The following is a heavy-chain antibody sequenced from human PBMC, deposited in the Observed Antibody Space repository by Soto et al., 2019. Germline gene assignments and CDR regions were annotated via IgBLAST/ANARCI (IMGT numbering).Heavy chain of an antibody. Sequence: EVQLLESGGGLVQPGGSLRLSCAASGFTFSSYAMSWVRQAPGKGLEWVSAISGSGGSTYYADSVKGRFTISRDNSKNTLYLQMNSLRAEDTAVYYCAKQLYYDFGSGYSDYYGMDVWGQGTTVTVSS. CDR1: GFTFSSYA. D-gene: IGHD3-3*01. CDR2: ISGSGGST. CDR3: AKQLYYDFGSGYSDYYGMDV. V-gene: IGHV3-23*01. J-gene: IGHJ6*02.